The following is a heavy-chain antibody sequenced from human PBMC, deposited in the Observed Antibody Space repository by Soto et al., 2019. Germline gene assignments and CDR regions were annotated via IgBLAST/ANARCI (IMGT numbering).Heavy chain of an antibody. J-gene: IGHJ4*02. V-gene: IGHV4-59*01. CDR1: GGSISSYY. CDR3: ARVGGGDRYYYDSSGYFGPYDY. Sequence: LGGPSETLSLTCTVSGGSISSYYWSWIRQPPGKGLEWIGYIYYSGSTNYNPSLKSRVTISVDTSKNQLSLNLSSVTAADTAVYYCARVGGGDRYYYDSSGYFGPYDYWGQGTLVTVSS. D-gene: IGHD3-22*01. CDR2: IYYSGST.